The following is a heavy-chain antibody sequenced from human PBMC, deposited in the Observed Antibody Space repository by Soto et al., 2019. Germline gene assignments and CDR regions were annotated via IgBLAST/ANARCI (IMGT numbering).Heavy chain of an antibody. CDR2: ISPDGNKI. V-gene: IGHV3-30*14. CDR3: ARSEHFDY. CDR1: GFTFSSFV. J-gene: IGHJ4*02. Sequence: GGSLRLSCAASGFTFSSFVLHWVRQAPGKGLGWLSLISPDGNKIYYADSVKGRFTISRDNSKNTLYLQMNSLRVEDTAVYYCARSEHFDYWGQGTLVTVSS. D-gene: IGHD3-3*01.